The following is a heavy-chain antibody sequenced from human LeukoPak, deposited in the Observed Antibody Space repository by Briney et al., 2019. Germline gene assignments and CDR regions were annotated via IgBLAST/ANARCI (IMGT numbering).Heavy chain of an antibody. Sequence: GGSLRVSCAASGFSVTYNYMNWVRQAPGMGLEWVSIIYTDGNTYYADSVKGRFAISRHNSENTVYLQINRLRAEDTAVYYCARGVSSGYYYGMDVWGQGTTVTVSS. CDR2: IYTDGNT. CDR1: GFSVTYNY. J-gene: IGHJ6*02. D-gene: IGHD3-10*01. CDR3: ARGVSSGYYYGMDV. V-gene: IGHV3-53*04.